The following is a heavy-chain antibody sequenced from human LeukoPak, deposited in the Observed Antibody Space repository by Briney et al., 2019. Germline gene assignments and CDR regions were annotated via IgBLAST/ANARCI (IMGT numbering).Heavy chain of an antibody. Sequence: PSETLSLTCSVSGGSLSSYYWSWLRQPPGKGREGIGYIYYSGSTNYNPSLKSRVTISVDTSKNQFSLKLSSVTAADTAVYFCARHYSDSSGYYQVYFDYWGQGILVTVSS. V-gene: IGHV4-59*08. D-gene: IGHD3-22*01. J-gene: IGHJ4*02. CDR2: IYYSGST. CDR3: ARHYSDSSGYYQVYFDY. CDR1: GGSLSSYY.